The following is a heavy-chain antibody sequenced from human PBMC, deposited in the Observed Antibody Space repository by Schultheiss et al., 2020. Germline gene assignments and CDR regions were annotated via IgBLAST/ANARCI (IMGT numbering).Heavy chain of an antibody. V-gene: IGHV4-61*08. Sequence: SETLSLTCTVSGGSISSGDYYWSWIRQPPGKGLEWIGYIYHTGSTNYNPSLKRRVTMSVDTSKNQFSLKLSSVTAADTAVYYCAREKGAYDFWSGSSYYYGMDVWGQGTTVTVSS. CDR1: GGSISSGDYY. CDR2: IYHTGST. J-gene: IGHJ6*02. D-gene: IGHD3-3*01. CDR3: AREKGAYDFWSGSSYYYGMDV.